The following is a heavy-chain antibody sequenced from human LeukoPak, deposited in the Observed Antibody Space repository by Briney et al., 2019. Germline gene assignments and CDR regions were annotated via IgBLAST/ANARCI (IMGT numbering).Heavy chain of an antibody. V-gene: IGHV1-2*02. CDR1: GYTFTTYY. Sequence: ASVKVSCKASGYTFTTYYMHWVRQAPGQGLQWMGWINPSTGGTKYAENFQGRVTMTRDTSITTAYMELSRLTSDDTGVYYCARQYCGGDCYNPWGQRTLVIVAS. D-gene: IGHD2-21*02. CDR2: INPSTGGT. J-gene: IGHJ5*02. CDR3: ARQYCGGDCYNP.